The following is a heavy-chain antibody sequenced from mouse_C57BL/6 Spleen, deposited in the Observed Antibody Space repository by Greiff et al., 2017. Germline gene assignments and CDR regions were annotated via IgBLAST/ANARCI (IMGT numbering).Heavy chain of an antibody. V-gene: IGHV1-50*01. CDR1: GYTFTSYW. CDR3: ARRGDDYDEAPYWYFDV. J-gene: IGHJ1*03. D-gene: IGHD2-4*01. CDR2: IDPSDSYT. Sequence: QVQLKQPGAELVKPGASVKLSCKASGYTFTSYWMQWVKQRPGQGLEWIGEIDPSDSYTNYNQKFKGKATLTVDTSSSTAYMQLSSLTSEDSAVYYCARRGDDYDEAPYWYFDVWGTGTTVTVSS.